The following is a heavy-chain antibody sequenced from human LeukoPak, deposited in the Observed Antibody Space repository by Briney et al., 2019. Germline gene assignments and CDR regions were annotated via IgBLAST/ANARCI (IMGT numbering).Heavy chain of an antibody. D-gene: IGHD1-26*01. V-gene: IGHV3-48*03. J-gene: IGHJ4*02. Sequence: GGSLRLSCAASGFTFSSYEMNWVRQAPGKWLEWVSYISSSGSTIYYADSVKGRFTISRDNAKNSLYLQMNSLRAEDTAVYYCARDSPKEQKSPYWGQGTLVTVSS. CDR3: ARDSPKEQKSPY. CDR1: GFTFSSYE. CDR2: ISSSGSTI.